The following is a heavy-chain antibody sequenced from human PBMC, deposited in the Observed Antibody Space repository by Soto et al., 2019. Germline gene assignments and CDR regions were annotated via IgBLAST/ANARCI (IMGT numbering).Heavy chain of an antibody. Sequence: GESLKISCAASGFTFSSYGMHWVRQAPGKGLEWVAVISYDGSNKYYADSVKGRFTISRDNSKNTLYLQMNSLRAEDTAVYYCAKDAGAAAGRYYYYYYMDVWGKGTTVTVSS. V-gene: IGHV3-30*18. J-gene: IGHJ6*03. CDR3: AKDAGAAAGRYYYYYYMDV. CDR1: GFTFSSYG. CDR2: ISYDGSNK. D-gene: IGHD6-13*01.